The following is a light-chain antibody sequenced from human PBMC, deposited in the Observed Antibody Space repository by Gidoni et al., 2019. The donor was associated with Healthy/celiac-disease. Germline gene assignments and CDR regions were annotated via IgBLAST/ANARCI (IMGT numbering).Light chain of an antibody. Sequence: SYELTQPPSVSVSPGQTASITCSGDKLGEKYACWYQQKQGQSPVLVIYQDSKRPSGIPERFSGSNSGNTATLTISGTQAMDEADYYCQAWDSSPYVVFGGGTKLTVL. J-gene: IGLJ2*01. CDR2: QDS. CDR1: KLGEKY. CDR3: QAWDSSPYVV. V-gene: IGLV3-1*01.